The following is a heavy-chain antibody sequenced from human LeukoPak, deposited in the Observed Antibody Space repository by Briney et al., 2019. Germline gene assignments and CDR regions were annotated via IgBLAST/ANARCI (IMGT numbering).Heavy chain of an antibody. Sequence: GGSLRLSCAASGFTFDDYAMHWVRQAPGRGLEWVSLIRGDGSSTYYADSVKGRFTISRDNSKNSLYLQMNSLRTEDTALYYCAKDKGTYYDILTGYNFDYWGQGTLVTVSS. CDR1: GFTFDDYA. D-gene: IGHD3-9*01. CDR2: IRGDGSST. CDR3: AKDKGTYYDILTGYNFDY. J-gene: IGHJ4*02. V-gene: IGHV3-43*02.